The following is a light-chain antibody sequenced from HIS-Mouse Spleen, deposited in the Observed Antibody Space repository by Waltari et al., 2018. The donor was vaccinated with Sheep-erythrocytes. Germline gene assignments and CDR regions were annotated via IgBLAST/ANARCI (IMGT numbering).Light chain of an antibody. J-gene: IGKJ5*01. CDR1: QGLGSW. V-gene: IGKV1-12*01. Sequence: DIQMTQSPSSVSASVGDRVTITCRSSQGLGSWLAWYQQKPGKAPKLLIYAASSLKIGGPSRFSVSRSWTDFALAISRLQPEDFATYYCQQANSLPITFVQGTRLEIK. CDR3: QQANSLPIT. CDR2: AAS.